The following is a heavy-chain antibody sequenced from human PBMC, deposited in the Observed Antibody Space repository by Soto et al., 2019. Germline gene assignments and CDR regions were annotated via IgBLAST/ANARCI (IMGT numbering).Heavy chain of an antibody. Sequence: GGSLKLSCEASGFTFSSYGMHWVRQAPGKGLEWVAIISYDGSNEYYADSVRGRFAISRDNSRNSVSLHFSSLRGEDMAVYYCAKDISASGSCTYYWGQGSLVTVSS. D-gene: IGHD3-10*01. J-gene: IGHJ4*02. CDR2: ISYDGSNE. CDR1: GFTFSSYG. CDR3: AKDISASGSCTYY. V-gene: IGHV3-30*18.